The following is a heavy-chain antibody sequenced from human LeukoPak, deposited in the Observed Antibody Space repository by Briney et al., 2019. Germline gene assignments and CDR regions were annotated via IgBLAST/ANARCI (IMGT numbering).Heavy chain of an antibody. D-gene: IGHD2-2*01. Sequence: PSETLSLTCAVSGFSISSDSYWGWIRQPPGKGLEWIGTIYYSGATNYNPSLKSRVTISVDTSKNQFSLKLSSVTAADTAVYYCARDKETYQLLNRQGGFDPWGQGTLVTVSS. CDR1: GFSISSDSY. CDR2: IYYSGAT. J-gene: IGHJ5*02. V-gene: IGHV4-38-2*02. CDR3: ARDKETYQLLNRQGGFDP.